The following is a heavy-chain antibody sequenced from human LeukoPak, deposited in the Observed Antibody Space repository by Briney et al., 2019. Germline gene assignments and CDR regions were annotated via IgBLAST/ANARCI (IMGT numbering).Heavy chain of an antibody. D-gene: IGHD6-19*01. J-gene: IGHJ4*02. CDR2: INHSGST. Sequence: SETVSLTCAVYGGSFSGYYWSWIRQPPGKGLEWIGEINHSGSTNYNPSLKSRVTISVDTSKNQFSLKLSSVTAADTAVYYCARLRIAVAGTGGYFDYWGQGTLVTVSS. V-gene: IGHV4-34*01. CDR3: ARLRIAVAGTGGYFDY. CDR1: GGSFSGYY.